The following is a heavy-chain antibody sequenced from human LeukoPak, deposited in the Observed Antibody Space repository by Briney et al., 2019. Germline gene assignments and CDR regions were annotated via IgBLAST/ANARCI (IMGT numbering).Heavy chain of an antibody. Sequence: GGSLRLSCGASGFTFSSYKMNWVRQDPGQGLEWVSYISSSSSTVYYADSVKGRFTISRDNAKNSLYLQMNSLRDEDTAVYYCAREGGFDYWAREPWSPSPQ. CDR1: GFTFSSYK. CDR3: AREGGFDY. D-gene: IGHD3-16*01. J-gene: IGHJ4*02. V-gene: IGHV3-48*02. CDR2: ISSSSSTV.